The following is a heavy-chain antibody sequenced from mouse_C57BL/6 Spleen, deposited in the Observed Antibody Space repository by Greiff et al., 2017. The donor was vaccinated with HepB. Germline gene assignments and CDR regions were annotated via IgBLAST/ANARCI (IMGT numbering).Heavy chain of an antibody. CDR1: GFTFSDYG. Sequence: EVQGVESGGGLVKPGGSLKLSCAASGFTFSDYGMHWVRQAPEKGLEWVAYISSGSSTIYYADTVKGRFTISRDNAKNTLFLQMTSLRSEDTAMYYCARGKLLRDVWGTGTTVTVSS. CDR2: ISSGSSTI. D-gene: IGHD2-1*01. CDR3: ARGKLLRDV. V-gene: IGHV5-17*01. J-gene: IGHJ1*03.